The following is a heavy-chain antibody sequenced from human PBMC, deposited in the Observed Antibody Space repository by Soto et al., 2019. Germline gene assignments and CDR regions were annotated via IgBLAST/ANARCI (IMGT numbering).Heavy chain of an antibody. CDR2: IFHSGRT. Sequence: SETLSLTCAVSGYSITTGYSWGWIRQPPGKGLEWIGNIFHSGRTYYSPSLKNRLTVSMDTSKNQFPLKVRSVTAADTAVYYCARESSGGNSDFDIWGQGTMVT. V-gene: IGHV4-38-2*02. CDR1: GYSITTGYS. CDR3: ARESSGGNSDFDI. D-gene: IGHD2-21*02. J-gene: IGHJ3*02.